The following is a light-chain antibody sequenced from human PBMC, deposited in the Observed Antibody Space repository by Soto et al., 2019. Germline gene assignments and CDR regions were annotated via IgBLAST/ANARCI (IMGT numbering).Light chain of an antibody. CDR2: DAS. CDR1: QSVDIS. V-gene: IGKV3-11*01. J-gene: IGKJ2*01. CDR3: HQRNNWPLYT. Sequence: EIVLTQSPATLSLSPGEGATLSCRASQSVDISLAWYQQRRGQAPRLLIYDASKSATGIPARFSGSGSGTDFTLTISSLEPEDFAVYYCHQRNNWPLYTFGQGTKLEIK.